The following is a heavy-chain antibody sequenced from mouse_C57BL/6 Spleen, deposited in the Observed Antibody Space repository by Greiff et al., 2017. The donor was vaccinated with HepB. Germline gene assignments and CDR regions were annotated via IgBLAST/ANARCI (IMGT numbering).Heavy chain of an antibody. V-gene: IGHV1-72*01. CDR3: AREGRTVVAPYWYFDV. CDR1: GYTFTSYW. CDR2: IDPNSGGT. Sequence: QVQLQQPGAELVKPGASVKLSCKASGYTFTSYWMHWVKQRPGRGLEWIGRIDPNSGGTKYNEKFKSKATLTVDKPSSTAYMQLSSLTSVDSAVYYCAREGRTVVAPYWYFDVWGTGTTVTVSS. J-gene: IGHJ1*03. D-gene: IGHD1-1*01.